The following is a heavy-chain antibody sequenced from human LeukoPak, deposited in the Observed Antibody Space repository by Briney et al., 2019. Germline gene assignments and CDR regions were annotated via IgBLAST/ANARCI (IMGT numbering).Heavy chain of an antibody. CDR1: GGSISSYY. Sequence: SETLSLTCTVSGGSISSYYWSWIRQPPGKGLEWIGYIYYSGSTNYNPSLKSRVTISVDTSKNQFSLKLSSVTAADTAVYYCARAQIRYFDWLLTGPFDYWGQGTLVTVSS. CDR3: ARAQIRYFDWLLTGPFDY. D-gene: IGHD3-9*01. V-gene: IGHV4-59*12. J-gene: IGHJ4*02. CDR2: IYYSGST.